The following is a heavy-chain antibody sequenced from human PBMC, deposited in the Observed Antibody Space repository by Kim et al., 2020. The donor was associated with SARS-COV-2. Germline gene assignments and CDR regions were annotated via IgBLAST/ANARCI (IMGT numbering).Heavy chain of an antibody. Sequence: GSLRLSCAASGFTFSNAWMSWVRQAPGKGLEWVGRIKSKTDGGTTDYAAPVKGRFTISRDDSKNTLYLQMNSLKTEDTAVYYWTLLLWFGELYFDYWGQGTLVTVSS. V-gene: IGHV3-15*01. CDR1: GFTFSNAW. CDR2: IKSKTDGGTT. D-gene: IGHD3-10*01. CDR3: TLLLWFGELYFDY. J-gene: IGHJ4*02.